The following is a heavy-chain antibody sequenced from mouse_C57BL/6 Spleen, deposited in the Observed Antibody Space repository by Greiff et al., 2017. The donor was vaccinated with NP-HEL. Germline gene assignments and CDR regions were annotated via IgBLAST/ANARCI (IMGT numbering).Heavy chain of an antibody. J-gene: IGHJ2*01. CDR3: ARGDWDEGFDY. CDR2: ISDGGSYT. Sequence: DVKLVESGGGLVKPGGSLKLSCAASGFTFSSYAMSWVRQTPEKRLEWVATISDGGSYTYYPDNVKGRFTISRDNAKNNLYLQMSHLKSEDTAMYYCARGDWDEGFDYWGQGTTLTVSS. CDR1: GFTFSSYA. D-gene: IGHD4-1*01. V-gene: IGHV5-4*03.